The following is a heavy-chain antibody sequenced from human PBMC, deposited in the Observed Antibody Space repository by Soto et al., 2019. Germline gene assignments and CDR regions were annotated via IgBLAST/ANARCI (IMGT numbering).Heavy chain of an antibody. D-gene: IGHD3-22*01. Sequence: SETLSLTCRVSGGSISSYYWSWIRQPAGKGLEWIGRIYTSGSTNYNPSLKSRVTMSVDTSKNQFSLKLSSVTAADTAVYYCARGSMAVVITPFDYWGQGTLVTVSS. CDR1: GGSISSYY. CDR2: IYTSGST. CDR3: ARGSMAVVITPFDY. J-gene: IGHJ4*02. V-gene: IGHV4-4*07.